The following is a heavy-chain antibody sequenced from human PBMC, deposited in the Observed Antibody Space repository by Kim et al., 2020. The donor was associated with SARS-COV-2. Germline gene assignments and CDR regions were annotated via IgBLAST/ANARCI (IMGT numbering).Heavy chain of an antibody. CDR1: GFTFSSYG. Sequence: GGSLRLSCAASGFTFSSYGMHWVRQAPGKGLEWVAVIWYDGSNKYYADSVKGRFTISRDNSKNTLYLQMNSLRAEDTAVYYCARDTFREFYYYYYGMDVWGQGTTVTVSS. CDR2: IWYDGSNK. D-gene: IGHD3-10*01. CDR3: ARDTFREFYYYYYGMDV. J-gene: IGHJ6*02. V-gene: IGHV3-33*01.